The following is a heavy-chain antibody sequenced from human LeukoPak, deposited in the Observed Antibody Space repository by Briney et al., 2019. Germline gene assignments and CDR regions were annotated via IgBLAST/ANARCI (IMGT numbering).Heavy chain of an antibody. D-gene: IGHD3-10*01. CDR2: ISYDGSNK. V-gene: IGHV3-30*03. Sequence: PGGSLRLSCAASGFTFSSYGMHWVRQAPGKGLEWVAVISYDGSNKYYADSVKGRFTISRDNSKNTLYLQMNSLRAEDTAVYYCVLLWFGEAVRGAFDIWGQGTMVTVSS. J-gene: IGHJ3*02. CDR1: GFTFSSYG. CDR3: VLLWFGEAVRGAFDI.